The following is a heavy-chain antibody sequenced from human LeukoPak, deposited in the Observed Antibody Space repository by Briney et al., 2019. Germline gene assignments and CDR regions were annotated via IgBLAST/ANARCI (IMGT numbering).Heavy chain of an antibody. CDR1: GFTFSSYW. J-gene: IGHJ4*02. V-gene: IGHV3-7*01. CDR3: ARDHNWGFDY. D-gene: IGHD7-27*01. CDR2: IKEDGTEK. Sequence: PGGSLRLSCAASGFTFSSYWMSWVRQAPGKGLEWVASIKEDGTEKYYVDSVKGQFTISRDNAKNSLYLQMNSLRAEDTAVYYCARDHNWGFDYWGQGTLVTVSS.